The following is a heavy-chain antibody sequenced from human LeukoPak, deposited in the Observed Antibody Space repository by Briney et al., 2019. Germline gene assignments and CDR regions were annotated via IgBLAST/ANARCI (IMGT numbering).Heavy chain of an antibody. CDR1: GGSISSYY. V-gene: IGHV4-59*12. D-gene: IGHD6-6*01. J-gene: IGHJ6*03. CDR2: IYYSGST. CDR3: ARARQLVGDYYYYYMDV. Sequence: PSETLSLTCTVSGGSISSYYWSWIRQAPGKGLEWIGYIYYSGSTNYNPPLKSRVTMSVDTSKNQFSLKLSSVTAADTAVYYCARARQLVGDYYYYYMDVWGKGTTVTVSS.